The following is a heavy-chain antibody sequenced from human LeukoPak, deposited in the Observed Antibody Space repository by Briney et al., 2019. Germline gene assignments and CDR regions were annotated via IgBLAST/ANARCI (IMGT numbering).Heavy chain of an antibody. CDR2: VIPRSGIA. D-gene: IGHD3-10*01. V-gene: IGHV1-69*13. J-gene: IGHJ6*03. CDR1: GGAFTRAA. Sequence: SVKVSCKASGGAFTRAAVSWVRQAPGQGLEWMGGVIPRSGIADYAQKFQGRVTITADASTSTAYMELKSLTSEDTAVYYCATPRMNYYGSGSHYSYYYVDVWGSGTAVTVSS. CDR3: ATPRMNYYGSGSHYSYYYVDV.